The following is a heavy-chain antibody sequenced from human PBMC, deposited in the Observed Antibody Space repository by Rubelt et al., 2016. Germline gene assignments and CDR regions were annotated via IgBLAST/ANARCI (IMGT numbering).Heavy chain of an antibody. Sequence: QVQLVQSGAEVKKPGASVKVSCKASGYTFTGYYMHWVRQAPGQGLEWMGGIIPIFGTANYAQKFQGRVTSTADESTSTAYMELSSLRSEETAVDYCARVGGTYSSGWSVVGWFDPWGQGTLVTVSS. CDR3: ARVGGTYSSGWSVVGWFDP. D-gene: IGHD6-19*01. V-gene: IGHV1-69*01. J-gene: IGHJ5*02. CDR1: GYTFTGYY. CDR2: IIPIFGTA.